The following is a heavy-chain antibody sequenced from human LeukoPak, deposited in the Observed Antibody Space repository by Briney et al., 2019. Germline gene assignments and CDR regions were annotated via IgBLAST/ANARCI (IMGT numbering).Heavy chain of an antibody. CDR2: ISGSGDKT. J-gene: IGHJ6*03. V-gene: IGHV3-23*01. CDR1: GYTFSDYA. CDR3: AKDTSAWWYHRAYMNV. D-gene: IGHD2-15*01. Sequence: GGSLRLSCAASGYTFSDYAMSWVRQAPGGGLEWVSAISGSGDKTFHADSVKGRFTTSRDNSKNTLSLQMSSLRVEDSAVYFCAKDTSAWWYHRAYMNVWGTGTTVTVSS.